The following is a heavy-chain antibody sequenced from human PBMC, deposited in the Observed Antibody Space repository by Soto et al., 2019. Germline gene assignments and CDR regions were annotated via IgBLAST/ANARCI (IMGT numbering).Heavy chain of an antibody. V-gene: IGHV4-4*02. CDR1: GFSISSHDW. D-gene: IGHD2-2*02. Sequence: QVQLQESGPGLVKPSGTLSLTCAVSGFSISSHDWWTGVRQPPGKGLEWIGESHQSGNTNYNSSLESRVTISLDKSKNQFSLKLTSVTVADTAVYYCATRDTGRFYWGQGTLVTVSS. J-gene: IGHJ4*02. CDR2: SHQSGNT. CDR3: ATRDTGRFY.